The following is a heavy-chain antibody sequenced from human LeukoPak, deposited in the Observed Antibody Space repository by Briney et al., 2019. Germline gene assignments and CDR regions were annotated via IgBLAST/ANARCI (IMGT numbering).Heavy chain of an antibody. CDR2: ISGGGDIT. D-gene: IGHD1-20*01. J-gene: IGHJ4*02. V-gene: IGHV3-23*01. Sequence: GGSLRLSCAGSGFTFSTYAMCWVRQAPGKGLEWVSSISGGGDITYYADSVKGRFTISRDNSKNTLYLEMNSLRAGDTAIYYCAKDKYNWNYFDYWGQGTLVTVSS. CDR3: AKDKYNWNYFDY. CDR1: GFTFSTYA.